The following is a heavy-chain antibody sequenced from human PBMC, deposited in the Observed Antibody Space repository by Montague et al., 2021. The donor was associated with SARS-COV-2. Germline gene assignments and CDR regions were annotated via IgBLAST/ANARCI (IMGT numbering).Heavy chain of an antibody. D-gene: IGHD3-22*01. CDR2: IYYSGST. J-gene: IGHJ3*02. CDR3: AREVRYYYDSSGPGALDI. CDR1: GGSISSYY. Sequence: SETLSLTCTVSGGSISSYYWSWIRQPSGKGLEWIGYIYYSGSTXXXPSXXXRVTISVDTSKNQFSLKLSSVTAADTAVYYCAREVRYYYDSSGPGALDIWGQGTMVTVSS. V-gene: IGHV4-59*01.